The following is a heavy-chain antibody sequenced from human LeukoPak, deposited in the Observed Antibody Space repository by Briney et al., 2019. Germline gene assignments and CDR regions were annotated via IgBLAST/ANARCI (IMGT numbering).Heavy chain of an antibody. J-gene: IGHJ5*02. CDR3: ARHVLYSYGPQWWFDP. Sequence: GDSLKISCKGSGYSFTNYRISWVRHMPGRGLEWMGWIDASDSYTNYSPSFQGHVTISADKSSSTAYLQWSSLKASDTAIYYCARHVLYSYGPQWWFDPWGQGTLVTVSS. CDR2: IDASDSYT. CDR1: GYSFTNYR. D-gene: IGHD5-18*01. V-gene: IGHV5-10-1*01.